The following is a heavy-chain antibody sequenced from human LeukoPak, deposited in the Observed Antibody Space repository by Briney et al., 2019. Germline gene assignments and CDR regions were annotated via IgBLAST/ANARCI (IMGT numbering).Heavy chain of an antibody. CDR1: GFTFSSYG. CDR2: ISYDGSNK. CDR3: AKEEQYSYAI. V-gene: IGHV3-30*18. Sequence: GRSLRLSCAASGFTFSSYGMHWVRQAPGKGLEWVAVISYDGSNKYYADSVKGRFTIPRDNSKNTLYLQMNSLRAEDTAVYYCAKEEQYSYAIWGQGTLVTVSS. D-gene: IGHD5-18*01. J-gene: IGHJ4*02.